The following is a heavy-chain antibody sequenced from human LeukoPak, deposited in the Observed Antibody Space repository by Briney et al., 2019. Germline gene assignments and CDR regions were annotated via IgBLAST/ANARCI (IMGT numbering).Heavy chain of an antibody. Sequence: ASVKVSCKAPGYTFTGYYMHWVRQAPGQGLEWMGWINPNSGGTNYAQKFQGRVTMTRDTSISTAYMELSRLRSDDTAVYYCAREAVVPAATSEWFDPWGQGTLVTVSS. J-gene: IGHJ5*02. CDR3: AREAVVPAATSEWFDP. CDR1: GYTFTGYY. CDR2: INPNSGGT. V-gene: IGHV1-2*02. D-gene: IGHD2-2*01.